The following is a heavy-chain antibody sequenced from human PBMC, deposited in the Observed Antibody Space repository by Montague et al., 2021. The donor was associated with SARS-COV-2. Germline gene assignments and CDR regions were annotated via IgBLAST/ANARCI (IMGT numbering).Heavy chain of an antibody. CDR3: ARTSVGMATIGAYYYYGMDV. J-gene: IGHJ6*02. Sequence: PALGKPTQTLTLTCTFSGFSLSTSGMCVSWIRQPPGKALEWLALIDWDDDKYYSTSLKTRLTISKDTSKNQVVLTMTNMDPVDTATYYCARTSVGMATIGAYYYYGMDVWGQGTTVTVSS. V-gene: IGHV2-70*01. D-gene: IGHD5-24*01. CDR2: IDWDDDK. CDR1: GFSLSTSGMC.